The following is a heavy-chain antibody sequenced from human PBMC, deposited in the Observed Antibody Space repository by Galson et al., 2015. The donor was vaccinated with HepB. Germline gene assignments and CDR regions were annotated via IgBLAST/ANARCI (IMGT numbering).Heavy chain of an antibody. CDR3: AKFARPST. J-gene: IGHJ5*02. V-gene: IGHV1-2*02. D-gene: IGHD2-21*01. CDR1: GYPLNDLY. CDR2: IHVNSGRT. Sequence: SVKVSCKASGYPLNDLYMHWVRQAPGQGLEWVGWIHVNSGRTNYVQKFRGRVTITRDTSTTTAYMELNSLTSDDTAMYYCAKFARPSTWGQGTLVTVSS.